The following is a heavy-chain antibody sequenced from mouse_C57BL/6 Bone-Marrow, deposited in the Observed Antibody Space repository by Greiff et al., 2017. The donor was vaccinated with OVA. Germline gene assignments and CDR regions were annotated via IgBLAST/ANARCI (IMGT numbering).Heavy chain of an antibody. CDR1: GYAFSSYW. CDR2: IYPGDGDT. D-gene: IGHD4-1*01. Sequence: QVQLQQSGAELVKPGASVKISCKASGYAFSSYWMNWVKQRPGKGLEWIGQIYPGDGDTNYNGKFKGKATLTADKSSSTAYMQLSSLTSEDSAVYFCASLGRRCYYAMDYWGQGTSVTVSS. V-gene: IGHV1-80*01. J-gene: IGHJ4*01. CDR3: ASLGRRCYYAMDY.